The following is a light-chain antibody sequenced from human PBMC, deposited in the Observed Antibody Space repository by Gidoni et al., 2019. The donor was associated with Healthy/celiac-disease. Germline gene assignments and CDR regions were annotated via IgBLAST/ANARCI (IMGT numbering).Light chain of an antibody. CDR2: EGS. V-gene: IGLV2-23*01. J-gene: IGLJ2*01. CDR1: SSDVGSYNL. Sequence: SALTQPAAGSGSPGQSITISCTGTSSDVGSYNLVSWYQQHPGKAPTLMIYEGSTRPSGVPNLFSVSKSGNTASLTISGLQAEDDADYCCCAYAGSSTVVFGGGTRLTVL. CDR3: CAYAGSSTVV.